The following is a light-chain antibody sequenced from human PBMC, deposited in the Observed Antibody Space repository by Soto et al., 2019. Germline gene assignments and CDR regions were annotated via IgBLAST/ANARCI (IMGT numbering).Light chain of an antibody. Sequence: QPVLTQPPSASGTPGQRVAISCSGSSSNIGSNNVYWYQQLPGRAPKFLIYTDNQRPSGVPDRFSGSKFGSSASLAISGLRSEDEAAYYCAAWDDSLGGHVVFGGGTKLTVL. CDR3: AAWDDSLGGHVV. J-gene: IGLJ2*01. CDR1: SSNIGSNN. V-gene: IGLV1-47*02. CDR2: TDN.